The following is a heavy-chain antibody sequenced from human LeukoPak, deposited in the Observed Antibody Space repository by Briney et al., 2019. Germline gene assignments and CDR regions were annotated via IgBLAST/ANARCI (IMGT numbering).Heavy chain of an antibody. CDR1: GGSFSGYY. CDR2: INHSGST. V-gene: IGHV4-34*01. Sequence: SETLPLTCAVYGGSFSGYYWSWIRQPPGKGLEWIGEINHSGSTNYNPSLKSRVTISVDTSKNQFSLKLSSVTAADTAVCYCARQIVGATNRFDYWGQGTLVTVSS. J-gene: IGHJ4*02. CDR3: ARQIVGATNRFDY. D-gene: IGHD1-26*01.